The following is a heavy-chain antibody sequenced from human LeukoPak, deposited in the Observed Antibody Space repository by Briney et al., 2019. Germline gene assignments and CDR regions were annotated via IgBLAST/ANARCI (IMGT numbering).Heavy chain of an antibody. CDR2: ISPDSNYK. D-gene: IGHD5-12*01. J-gene: IGHJ4*02. Sequence: GGSLRLSCAASGFTFSTYSMNWLRLAPGKGLEWVSSISPDSNYKYYVDSVKGRFTISRDNAKSSLYLQMNSLRAEDTAAYYCVRGGYRGFGYEYWGQGTLVTVSS. V-gene: IGHV3-21*01. CDR3: VRGGYRGFGYEY. CDR1: GFTFSTYS.